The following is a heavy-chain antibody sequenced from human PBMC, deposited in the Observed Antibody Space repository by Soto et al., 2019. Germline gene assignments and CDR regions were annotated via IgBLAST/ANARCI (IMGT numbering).Heavy chain of an antibody. CDR2: ISGSGGST. CDR3: AKDSSPFIVVVPAAARDAFDI. V-gene: IGHV3-23*01. CDR1: GFTFSSYA. D-gene: IGHD2-2*01. Sequence: EVQLLESGGGLVQPGGSLRLSCAASGFTFSSYAMSWVRQAPGKGLEWVSAISGSGGSTYYADSVKGRFTISRDNSKNTLYLQMNSPRAEDTAVYYCAKDSSPFIVVVPAAARDAFDIWGQGTMVTVSS. J-gene: IGHJ3*02.